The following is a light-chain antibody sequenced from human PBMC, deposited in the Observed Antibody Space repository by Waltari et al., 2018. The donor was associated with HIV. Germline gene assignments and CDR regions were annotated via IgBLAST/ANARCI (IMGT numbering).Light chain of an antibody. Sequence: EIVLTQSPGTLSLSPGERATLSCRASQSVHRSYLAWYQQKPGQAPRLLIYCASSRATGVPDRFSGSGSGTDFTLTISRLEPEDFAVYYCQKYSRSLTFGGGTKVEIK. CDR3: QKYSRSLT. J-gene: IGKJ4*01. CDR2: CAS. CDR1: QSVHRSY. V-gene: IGKV3-20*01.